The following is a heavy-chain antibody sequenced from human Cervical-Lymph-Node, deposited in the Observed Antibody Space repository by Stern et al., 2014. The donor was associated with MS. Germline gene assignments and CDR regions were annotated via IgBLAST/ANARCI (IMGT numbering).Heavy chain of an antibody. CDR3: ARGDSDYRYLEFFIDN. CDR2: MNPRTGNT. J-gene: IGHJ4*02. D-gene: IGHD3-3*01. V-gene: IGHV1-8*01. Sequence: VQLVESGAEVKRSGASVKVSCKASGYSFMTYDINWVRQATGQGLEWMGWMNPRTGNTGYAQKFQVRVTMTRDTSTSTAYMELNNLRSDDTAVYFCARGDSDYRYLEFFIDNWGQGTPVTVSS. CDR1: GYSFMTYD.